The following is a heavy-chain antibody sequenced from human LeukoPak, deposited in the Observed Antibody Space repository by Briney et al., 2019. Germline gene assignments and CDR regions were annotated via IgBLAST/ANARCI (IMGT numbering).Heavy chain of an antibody. V-gene: IGHV3-23*01. J-gene: IGHJ4*02. CDR1: GFTFSSDS. CDR2: ISHSGVST. CDR3: AKDSCSSR. Sequence: PGGSLRLSCAASGFTFSSDSMTWVRQAPGKGLEWVSTISHSGVSTFYADPVKGRFTISRDNSKNTLYLHMNSLSAEDTAVYYCAKDSCSSRWGQGTLVTVSS. D-gene: IGHD2-2*01.